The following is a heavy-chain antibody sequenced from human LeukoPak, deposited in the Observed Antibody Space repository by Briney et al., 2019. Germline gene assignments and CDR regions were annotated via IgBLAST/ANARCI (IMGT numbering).Heavy chain of an antibody. CDR1: GFTFSSYW. CDR3: ANGIVVPAAIEDY. Sequence: GGSLRLSCAASGFTFSSYWMSWVRQAPGKGLEWVANIKQDGSEKYYVDSVKGRFTISRDNAKNSLYLQMNGLRAEDTAVYYCANGIVVPAAIEDYWGQGTLVTVSS. D-gene: IGHD2-2*01. J-gene: IGHJ4*02. V-gene: IGHV3-7*03. CDR2: IKQDGSEK.